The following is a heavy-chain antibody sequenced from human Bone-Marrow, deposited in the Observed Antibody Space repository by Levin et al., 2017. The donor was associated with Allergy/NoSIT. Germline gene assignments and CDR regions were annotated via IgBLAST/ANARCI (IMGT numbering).Heavy chain of an antibody. CDR3: ARDRIVGIAVAGHAGFDY. J-gene: IGHJ4*02. D-gene: IGHD6-19*01. Sequence: GASVKVSCKASGYTFTSYGISWVRQAPGQGLEWMGWISVYNGNTDYAQKLQGRVTMTTDTSTNTAYMELRSLRSDDTAVYYCARDRIVGIAVAGHAGFDYWGQGTLVTVSS. CDR1: GYTFTSYG. CDR2: ISVYNGNT. V-gene: IGHV1-18*01.